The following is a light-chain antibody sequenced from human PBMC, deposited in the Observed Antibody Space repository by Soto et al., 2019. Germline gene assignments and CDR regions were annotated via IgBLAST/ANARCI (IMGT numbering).Light chain of an antibody. CDR1: QSVSSN. J-gene: IGKJ3*01. Sequence: EIVMTQSPATLSVSPGERAALSCRASQSVSSNLAWYQQKPGQAPRLLIYGASTRATGIPARFSGSGSGTEFTLTISSLQAEDFAVYYCQQYNNWPPRGFTFGPGTKGDIK. CDR3: QQYNNWPPRGFT. CDR2: GAS. V-gene: IGKV3-15*01.